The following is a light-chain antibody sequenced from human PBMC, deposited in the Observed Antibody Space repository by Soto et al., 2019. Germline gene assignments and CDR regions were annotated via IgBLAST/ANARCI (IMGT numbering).Light chain of an antibody. J-gene: IGKJ1*01. V-gene: IGKV1-39*01. CDR2: AAS. CDR3: QQSYNSPQT. CDR1: QNIIRH. Sequence: DIHMTQSPSSLSVSVGDGVTITCRASQNIIRHLNWYQLKPGKPPRLLIYAASSLQSGVPSRFSGSGSGTDFTLTISSLQPEDFATYSCQQSYNSPQTFGRGTKVDI.